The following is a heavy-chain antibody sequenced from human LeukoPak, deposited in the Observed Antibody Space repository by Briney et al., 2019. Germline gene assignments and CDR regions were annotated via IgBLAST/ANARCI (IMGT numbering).Heavy chain of an antibody. CDR1: GYSISSGYY. J-gene: IGHJ4*02. CDR2: IYHSGST. D-gene: IGHD4-17*01. V-gene: IGHV4-38-2*02. CDR3: ARTNYGDRIDY. Sequence: PSETLSLTCTASGYSISSGYYWGWIRPPPGKGLEWIWIIYHSGSTYYNPSLKSRVTISVDTSQNHFSLKLRSVPAPDPALYYCARTNYGDRIDYWGQGTLVTVSS.